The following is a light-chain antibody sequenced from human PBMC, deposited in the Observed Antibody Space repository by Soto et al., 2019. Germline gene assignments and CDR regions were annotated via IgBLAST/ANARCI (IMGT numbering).Light chain of an antibody. J-gene: IGKJ1*01. CDR3: MQGTHWPT. CDR2: KVS. V-gene: IGKV2-30*01. CDR1: QSLVYSDGNIY. Sequence: DVVMTQSPLSLPVTLGQPASISCRSSQSLVYSDGNIYLSWFHQRPGPSPRRLIYKVSHRESGVPDRFSGSGSGTEFTLRISTVEAEDVGVYYCMQGTHWPTFGQGTKVEIK.